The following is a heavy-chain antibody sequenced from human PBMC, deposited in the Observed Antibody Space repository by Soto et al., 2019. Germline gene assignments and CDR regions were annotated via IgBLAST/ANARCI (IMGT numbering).Heavy chain of an antibody. V-gene: IGHV4-59*08. CDR1: GGSMTSYY. Sequence: SETLSLTCDVSGGSMTSYYWSWIRLVPGKGLEWIGFVHDSGTTYFHSSLRGRATISVDTSKNQFSLRLTSVTAADTAVYFCARHPACGGDHCYLFDSWGQGTLVTVSS. J-gene: IGHJ4*02. CDR3: ARHPACGGDHCYLFDS. D-gene: IGHD2-21*02. CDR2: VHDSGTT.